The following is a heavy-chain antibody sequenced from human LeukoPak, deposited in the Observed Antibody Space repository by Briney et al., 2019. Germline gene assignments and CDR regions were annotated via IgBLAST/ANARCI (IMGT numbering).Heavy chain of an antibody. V-gene: IGHV4-39*07. D-gene: IGHD3-10*01. CDR3: ARGMDYYGSGSYAWRPRLIEYYFDY. CDR2: IYYSGST. J-gene: IGHJ4*02. Sequence: LETLSLTCTVSGGSISSSSYYWGWIRQPPGKGLEWIGSIYYSGSTYYNPSLESRVTISVDTSKNQFSLKLSSVTAADTAVYYCARGMDYYGSGSYAWRPRLIEYYFDYWGQGTLVAVSS. CDR1: GGSISSSSYY.